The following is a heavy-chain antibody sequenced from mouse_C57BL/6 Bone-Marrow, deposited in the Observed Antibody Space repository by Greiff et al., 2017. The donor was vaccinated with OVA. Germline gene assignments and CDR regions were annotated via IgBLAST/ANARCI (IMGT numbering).Heavy chain of an antibody. CDR3: ARPFTTVPYYFDY. J-gene: IGHJ2*01. Sequence: QVQLQQTGAELVKPGASVKLSCKASGYTFTSYWMQWVKQRPGQGLEWIGEIDPSDSYTNYNQKFKGKATLTVDTSSSTAYMQLSSLTSEDSAVYYCARPFTTVPYYFDYWGQGTTLTVSS. D-gene: IGHD1-1*01. CDR1: GYTFTSYW. CDR2: IDPSDSYT. V-gene: IGHV1-50*01.